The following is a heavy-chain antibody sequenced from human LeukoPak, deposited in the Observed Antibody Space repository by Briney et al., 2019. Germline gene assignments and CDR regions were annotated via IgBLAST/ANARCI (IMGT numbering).Heavy chain of an antibody. Sequence: SETLSLTCAVYGGSFSGYYWSWIRQPPGQGLELVGEINNSGSTNYNPSLKSRGTISVDTSTHQFSMRLSSVTAADRALYYCARGRGTGPYQWELLRSSYYFDYWGQGTLVTASS. J-gene: IGHJ4*02. D-gene: IGHD1-26*01. CDR1: GGSFSGYY. V-gene: IGHV4-34*01. CDR2: INNSGST. CDR3: ARGRGTGPYQWELLRSSYYFDY.